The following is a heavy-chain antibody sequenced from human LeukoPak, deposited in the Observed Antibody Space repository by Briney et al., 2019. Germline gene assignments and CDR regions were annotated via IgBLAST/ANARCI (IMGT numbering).Heavy chain of an antibody. CDR1: GGSVSSGISY. V-gene: IGHV4-61*01. CDR2: ISDSGGS. D-gene: IGHD6-6*01. J-gene: IGHJ4*02. CDR3: ATTSGKSPVDH. Sequence: PSETLSLTCSVSGGSVSSGISYWSCIRQPPGEGLEWIAYISDSGGSDYNPSLRGRVTISLDTSKNQFSLRLTSVTAADTAVYYCATTSGKSPVDHWGQGTLVTVSS.